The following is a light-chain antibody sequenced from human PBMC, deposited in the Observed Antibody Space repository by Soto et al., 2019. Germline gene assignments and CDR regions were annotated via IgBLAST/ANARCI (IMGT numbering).Light chain of an antibody. CDR2: GVR. V-gene: IGLV2-14*01. J-gene: IGLJ1*01. CDR3: ISVTTRRFYV. CDR1: GHDIGAYNY. Sequence: QSALTQPTSVSGSPGQSITISCTGNGHDIGAYNYVSWYQQHPGKAPRLLIHGVRNRPPGISSRFSASKSGLTASLTISGLQSEDDADYYCISVTTRRFYVFGPGTKLTVL.